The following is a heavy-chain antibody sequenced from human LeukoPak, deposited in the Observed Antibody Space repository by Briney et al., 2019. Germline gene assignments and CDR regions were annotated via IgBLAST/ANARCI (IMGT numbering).Heavy chain of an antibody. CDR2: IAYDGSNK. CDR3: AKGQPLDIVVVAKVFDY. J-gene: IGHJ4*02. CDR1: GFTFSNYG. Sequence: GGSLRLSCAASGFTFSNYGMHWVRQSPGKGLEWVAIIAYDGSNKYYADSVMGRFTISRDNSKNTLYLQMNSLRAEDTAVYYCAKGQPLDIVVVAKVFDYWGQGTLVTVSS. V-gene: IGHV3-30*18. D-gene: IGHD2-2*03.